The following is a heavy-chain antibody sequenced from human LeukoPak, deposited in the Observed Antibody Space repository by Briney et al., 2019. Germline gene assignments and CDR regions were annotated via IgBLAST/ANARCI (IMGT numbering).Heavy chain of an antibody. J-gene: IGHJ4*02. D-gene: IGHD3-22*01. CDR1: GYTFTRYY. CDR3: AREDYYDSSGYYGPLVFDY. CDR2: INPNSGGT. V-gene: IGHV1-2*02. Sequence: ASVKVSCKASGYTFTRYYMHWVRQAPGQGLEWMGWINPNSGGTNYAQKFQGRVTMTRDTSISTAYMELSRLRSDDTAVYYCAREDYYDSSGYYGPLVFDYWGQGTLVTVSS.